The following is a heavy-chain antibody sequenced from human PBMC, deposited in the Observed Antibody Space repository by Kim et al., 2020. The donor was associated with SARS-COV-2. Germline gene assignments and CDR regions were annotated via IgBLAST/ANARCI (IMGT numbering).Heavy chain of an antibody. CDR1: GFTFNIYW. V-gene: IGHV3-7*03. CDR3: ARGLPYFDY. Sequence: GGSLRLSCAASGFTFNIYWMTWVRQPPGKGLEWVANIKEDGSEKHYVDSVKGRFTISRDNAKNSLYLQMNSLRAEGTAVYYCARGLPYFDYWGQGTLITVSS. J-gene: IGHJ4*02. CDR2: IKEDGSEK.